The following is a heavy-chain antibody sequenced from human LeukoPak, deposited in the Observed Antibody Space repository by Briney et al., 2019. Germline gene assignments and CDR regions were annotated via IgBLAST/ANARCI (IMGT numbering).Heavy chain of an antibody. CDR1: GFTFSSYA. D-gene: IGHD3-22*01. J-gene: IGHJ4*02. Sequence: RGSLRLSCAASGFTFSSYAMSWVRQAPGKGLEWVSAISGSGGSTYYADSVKGRFTISRDNSKNTLYLQMNSLRAEDTAVYYCAKSGYDSSGYYPFDYWGQGTLVTVSS. V-gene: IGHV3-23*01. CDR2: ISGSGGST. CDR3: AKSGYDSSGYYPFDY.